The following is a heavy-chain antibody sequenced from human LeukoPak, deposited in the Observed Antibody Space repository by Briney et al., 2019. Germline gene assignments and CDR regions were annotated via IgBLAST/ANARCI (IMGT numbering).Heavy chain of an antibody. CDR3: ARDRSSSFLFDY. CDR1: GFTITKKY. V-gene: IGHV3-53*01. CDR2: IYSAGGT. J-gene: IGHJ4*02. D-gene: IGHD6-13*01. Sequence: PGGSLRLSCAASGFTITKKYMSWVRQAPGKGLDWVSLIYSAGGTSYADSVKGRFTISRDNSKNTLYLQMNSLRLEDTAVYYCARDRSSSFLFDYWGQGTLVTVSS.